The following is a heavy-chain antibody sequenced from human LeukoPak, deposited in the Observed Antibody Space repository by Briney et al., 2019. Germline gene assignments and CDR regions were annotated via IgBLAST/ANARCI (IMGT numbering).Heavy chain of an antibody. J-gene: IGHJ6*03. D-gene: IGHD2-15*01. CDR2: INPSGGST. CDR3: ARGDCSGGSCYSHYYYYYCMDV. CDR1: GYTFTSYY. V-gene: IGHV1-46*01. Sequence: ASVKVSCKASGYTFTSYYMHWVRQAPGQGLEWMGIINPSGGSTSYAQKFQGRVTMTRDTSTSTVYMELSSLRSEDTAVYYCARGDCSGGSCYSHYYYYYCMDVWGKGTTVTVSS.